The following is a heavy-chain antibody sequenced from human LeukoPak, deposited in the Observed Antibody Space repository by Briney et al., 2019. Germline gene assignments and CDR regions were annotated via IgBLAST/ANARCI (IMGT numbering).Heavy chain of an antibody. V-gene: IGHV3-33*01. Sequence: PGGSLRLSCAASAFTFSDHGMHWVRQAPGKGLEWVAVIWYDGSNEYYSESVKGRFTISRDNSKNTLYLQMNSLRPEDTAVYYCASPAGGYRRVYYWGQGTLVTVSS. D-gene: IGHD5-18*01. CDR1: AFTFSDHG. CDR3: ASPAGGYRRVYY. J-gene: IGHJ4*02. CDR2: IWYDGSNE.